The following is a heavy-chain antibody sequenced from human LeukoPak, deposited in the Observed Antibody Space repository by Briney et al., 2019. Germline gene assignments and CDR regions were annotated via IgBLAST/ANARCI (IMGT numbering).Heavy chain of an antibody. CDR2: INHSGST. Sequence: SETLSLTCAVYGGSFSGYYWSWIRQPPGKGLEWIGEINHSGSTDYNPSLKSRVTISVDTSKNQFSLKVSSVTAADTAVYYCARHMLGAYNWFDPWGQGTLVTVSS. V-gene: IGHV4-34*01. D-gene: IGHD3-10*02. CDR1: GGSFSGYY. J-gene: IGHJ5*02. CDR3: ARHMLGAYNWFDP.